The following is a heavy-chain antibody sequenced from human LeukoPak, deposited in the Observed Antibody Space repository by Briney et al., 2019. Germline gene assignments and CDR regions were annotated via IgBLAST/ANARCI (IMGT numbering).Heavy chain of an antibody. CDR3: ARDTWASVMDV. D-gene: IGHD2/OR15-2a*01. Sequence: GGSLRLSCAASGFTFSSYWMNWVRQAPGKGLEWVANIKEDGSEEYSVDSVKGRFTISRDNAKNSLYLQMNSLRAEDTAVYYCARDTWASVMDVWGKGTTVTVSS. V-gene: IGHV3-7*03. CDR2: IKEDGSEE. J-gene: IGHJ6*04. CDR1: GFTFSSYW.